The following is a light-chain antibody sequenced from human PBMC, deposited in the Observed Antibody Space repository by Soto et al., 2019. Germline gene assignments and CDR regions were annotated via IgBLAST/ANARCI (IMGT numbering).Light chain of an antibody. CDR1: QSISSW. CDR2: KAS. J-gene: IGKJ1*01. CDR3: QQYNSYPWT. V-gene: IGKV1-5*03. Sequence: DIQMTQSPSTVSESVGDRVTTTCRASQSISSWLAWYQQKPGKAPKLLIYKASTLESGVPSNFSGSGSGTEFTLTISSLQPEDFATYYCQQYNSYPWTFGQGTKVDI.